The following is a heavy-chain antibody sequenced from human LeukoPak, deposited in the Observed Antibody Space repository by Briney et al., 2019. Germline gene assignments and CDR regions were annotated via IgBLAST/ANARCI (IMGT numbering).Heavy chain of an antibody. CDR3: ARESGSGVRYYGSGRNNYYYYYMDV. V-gene: IGHV1-18*01. CDR2: ISPYNGNT. Sequence: AASVKVSCKASGYTFTSYGISWVRQAPGQGLEWMGWISPYNGNTDYSQKLQGRVTMTTDTSTSTAYMELSSLRSEDTAVYYCARESGSGVRYYGSGRNNYYYYYMDVWGKGTTVTISS. CDR1: GYTFTSYG. D-gene: IGHD3-10*01. J-gene: IGHJ6*03.